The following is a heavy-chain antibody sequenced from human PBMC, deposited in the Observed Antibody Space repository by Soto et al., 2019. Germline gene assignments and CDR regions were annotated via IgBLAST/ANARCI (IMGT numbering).Heavy chain of an antibody. CDR1: GGSFSGYY. CDR3: ARGEALRARPEDTDIVVVPAAIPEVGNWFDH. J-gene: IGHJ5*02. CDR2: INHSGST. V-gene: IGHV4-34*01. Sequence: SETLSLTCAVYGGSFSGYYWSWIRQPPGKGLEWIGEINHSGSTNYNPSLKSRVTISVDTSKNQFSLKLSSVTAADTAVYYCARGEALRARPEDTDIVVVPAAIPEVGNWFDHWGQGTLVTVAS. D-gene: IGHD2-2*02.